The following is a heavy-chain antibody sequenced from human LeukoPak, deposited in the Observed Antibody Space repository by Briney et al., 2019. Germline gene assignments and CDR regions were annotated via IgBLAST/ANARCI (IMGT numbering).Heavy chain of an antibody. J-gene: IGHJ4*02. CDR1: GFTFDDYA. Sequence: GGSLRLSCAASGFTFDDYAMHWVRQAPGKGLEWVSGISWNSGSIGYADSVKGRFTISRDNAKNSLYLQMNSLRAEDMALYYCAKGESGSYQYYFDYWGQGTLVTVS. CDR2: ISWNSGSI. D-gene: IGHD1-26*01. V-gene: IGHV3-9*03. CDR3: AKGESGSYQYYFDY.